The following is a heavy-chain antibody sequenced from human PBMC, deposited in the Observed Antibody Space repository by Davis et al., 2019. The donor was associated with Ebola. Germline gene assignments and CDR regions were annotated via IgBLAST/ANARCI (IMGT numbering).Heavy chain of an antibody. CDR2: IYYSGST. Sequence: MPSETLSLTCTVSGGSISSSSYYWGWIRQPPGKGLEWIGSIYYSGSTYYNPSLQSRVTISVDTSQNQFSLKLSSVTAADTAVYYCSVLATTFYDYWGQGTLVTVSS. D-gene: IGHD5-24*01. CDR1: GGSISSSSYY. V-gene: IGHV4-39*01. CDR3: SVLATTFYDY. J-gene: IGHJ4*02.